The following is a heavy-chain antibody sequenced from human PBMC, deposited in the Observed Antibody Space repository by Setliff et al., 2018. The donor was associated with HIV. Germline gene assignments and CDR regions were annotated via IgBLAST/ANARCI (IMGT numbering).Heavy chain of an antibody. CDR3: ARVAMVRGVIPPDFDYYYYYMDV. J-gene: IGHJ6*03. Sequence: SETLSLTCTVSGGSISSYCWNWIRQSPGRGLEWIGFIFSSGSTKYNPSLQSRVTMSIDTSKNQFSLKLSSVTAADTAVYYCARVAMVRGVIPPDFDYYYYYMDVWGKGTTVTVSS. CDR2: IFSSGST. CDR1: GGSISSYC. V-gene: IGHV4-59*12. D-gene: IGHD3-10*01.